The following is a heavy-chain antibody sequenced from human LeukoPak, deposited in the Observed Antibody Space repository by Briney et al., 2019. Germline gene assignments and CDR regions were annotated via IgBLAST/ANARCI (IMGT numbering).Heavy chain of an antibody. Sequence: PSETLSLTCVVSGGSISSDGYSWSWIGQPPGKGLEWIGYIYYSGSTYYNPSLKSRVTISVDTSKNQFSLKLSSVTAADTAVYYCARDPASLTTFSPARIFDIWGQGTMVTVSS. V-gene: IGHV4-31*11. D-gene: IGHD3-16*01. CDR2: IYYSGST. CDR1: GGSISSDGYS. CDR3: ARDPASLTTFSPARIFDI. J-gene: IGHJ3*02.